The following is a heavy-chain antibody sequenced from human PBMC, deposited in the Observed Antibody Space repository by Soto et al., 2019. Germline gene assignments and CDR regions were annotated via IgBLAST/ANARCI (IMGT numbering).Heavy chain of an antibody. CDR1: GVTFSSYA. Sequence: QVQLVQSGAEVKKPGSSVKVSCSASGVTFSSYAFTWVRQAPGPGLEWMGNIIPVFRTSSYAQRFQGRLTISADESPNTVSLETSSLRSEDPAVFFCAKDGSGDGGGGESWGQGTLVIVSS. J-gene: IGHJ4*02. D-gene: IGHD3-16*01. CDR2: IIPVFRTS. CDR3: AKDGSGDGGGGES. V-gene: IGHV1-69*18.